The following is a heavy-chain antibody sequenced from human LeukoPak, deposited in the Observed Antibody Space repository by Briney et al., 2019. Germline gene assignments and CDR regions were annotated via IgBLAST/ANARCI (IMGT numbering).Heavy chain of an antibody. D-gene: IGHD6-19*01. CDR2: IKQDGSEE. J-gene: IGHJ6*02. Sequence: GGSLRLSCAASGFTFSSYWMSWVRQAPGKGLEWVANIKQDGSEEYYVDSVKGRFTISRDNAKNSLYLQMNSLRAEDTAVYYCARAVAGSYYYYGMDVWGQGTTVTVSS. V-gene: IGHV3-7*01. CDR3: ARAVAGSYYYYGMDV. CDR1: GFTFSSYW.